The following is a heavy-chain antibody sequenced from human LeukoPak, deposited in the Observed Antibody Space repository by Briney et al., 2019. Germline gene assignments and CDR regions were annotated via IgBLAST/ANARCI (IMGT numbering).Heavy chain of an antibody. V-gene: IGHV4-59*12. Sequence: PSETLSLTCTVSGGSISSYYWSWIRQPPGKGLEWIGYIYHSGSTYYNPSLKSRVTISVDRSKNQFTLKLSSVTAADTAVYYCARDRIAPPYYMDVWGKGTTVTVSS. CDR2: IYHSGST. D-gene: IGHD6-13*01. CDR3: ARDRIAPPYYMDV. CDR1: GGSISSYY. J-gene: IGHJ6*03.